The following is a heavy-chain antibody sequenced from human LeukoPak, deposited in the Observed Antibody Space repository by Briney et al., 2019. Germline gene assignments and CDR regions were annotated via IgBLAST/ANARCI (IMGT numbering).Heavy chain of an antibody. CDR3: AAGGYYDFWSVPPGMDV. CDR2: IVVGSGNT. Sequence: SVKVSCEASGFTFTRSAMQWVRQARGQRLEWIGWIVVGSGNTNYAQKFQERVTITRDMSTSTAYMELSSLRSEDTAVYYCAAGGYYDFWSVPPGMDVWGQGTTVTVSS. D-gene: IGHD3-3*01. J-gene: IGHJ6*02. CDR1: GFTFTRSA. V-gene: IGHV1-58*02.